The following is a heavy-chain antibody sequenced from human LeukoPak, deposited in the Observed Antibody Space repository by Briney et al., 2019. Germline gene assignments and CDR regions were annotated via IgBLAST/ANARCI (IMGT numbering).Heavy chain of an antibody. J-gene: IGHJ5*02. Sequence: SETLSLTCTVSGGSISSGGYYWSWIRQHPGKGLEWIGYIYYSGSTYHNPSLKSRVTISVDTSKNQFSLKLSSVTAADTAVYYCARDHYDSSGYPLWFDPWGQGTLVTVSS. CDR1: GGSISSGGYY. V-gene: IGHV4-31*03. D-gene: IGHD3-22*01. CDR3: ARDHYDSSGYPLWFDP. CDR2: IYYSGST.